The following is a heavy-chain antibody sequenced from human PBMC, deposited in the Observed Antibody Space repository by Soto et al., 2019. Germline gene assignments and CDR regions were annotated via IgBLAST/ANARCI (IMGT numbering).Heavy chain of an antibody. CDR3: AKDSLMAAAAPYYFEN. D-gene: IGHD6-13*01. CDR2: ISGGSGKT. CDR1: GFTFSNYV. Sequence: PGGSLRLSCAASGFTFSNYVMNWVRQGPGKGLEWVATISGGSGKTYYADSVKGRFTISRDNSKNTLYLQMSSLRADDTARYYCAKDSLMAAAAPYYFENCGQGTLVTVSS. J-gene: IGHJ4*02. V-gene: IGHV3-23*01.